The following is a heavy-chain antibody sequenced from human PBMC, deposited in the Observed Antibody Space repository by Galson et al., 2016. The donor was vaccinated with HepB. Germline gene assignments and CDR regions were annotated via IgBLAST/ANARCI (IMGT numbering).Heavy chain of an antibody. CDR1: GFTFSAHY. D-gene: IGHD5-18*01. J-gene: IGHJ6*02. V-gene: IGHV3-11*01. CDR3: TRDPDTSSKVDV. Sequence: SLRLSCAASGFTFSAHYMSWIRQAPGKGLEWISYIDSSGRPLYYAHSVKGRFTISRDNVRNTLHLGMNRLRDEETAIYYCTRDPDTSSKVDVWGQGTTAIVSS. CDR2: IDSSGRPL.